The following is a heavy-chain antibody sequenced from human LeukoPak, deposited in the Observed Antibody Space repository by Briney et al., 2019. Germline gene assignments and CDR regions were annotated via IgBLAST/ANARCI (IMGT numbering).Heavy chain of an antibody. CDR1: GGSISTYY. CDR2: VYYSGIT. CDR3: ARRLAVTGKYYFDY. Sequence: SETLSLTCSVSGGSISTYYWSWIRQPPGKGLEWIGFVYYSGITNYNPSLKSRVTIPVDTSKNQFSLKLSSVTAADTAVYYCARRLAVTGKYYFDYWGQGTLVTVSS. D-gene: IGHD6-19*01. V-gene: IGHV4-59*08. J-gene: IGHJ4*02.